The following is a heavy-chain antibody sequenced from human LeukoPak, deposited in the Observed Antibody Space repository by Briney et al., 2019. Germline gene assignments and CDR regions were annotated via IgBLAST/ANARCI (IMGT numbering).Heavy chain of an antibody. CDR1: GFTFSNYW. Sequence: GGSLRLSCAASGFTFSNYWMHWVRQAPGKGLVWVSRISYDGSSTNYADSVKGRFTISRDNAKSTLYLQMNSLRAEDTAVYYCARRSAAKDAFDFWGQGTMVTVSS. V-gene: IGHV3-74*01. CDR3: ARRSAAKDAFDF. CDR2: ISYDGSST. J-gene: IGHJ3*01. D-gene: IGHD6-25*01.